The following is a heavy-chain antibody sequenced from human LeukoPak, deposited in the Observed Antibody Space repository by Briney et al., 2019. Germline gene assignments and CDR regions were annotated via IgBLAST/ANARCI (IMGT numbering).Heavy chain of an antibody. CDR1: GESLSGYY. CDR3: ARGRRPPLIPSAIYYYYHMDV. Sequence: PSETLSLTCAVYGESLSGYYWSWIRQPPGKGLEWIGEINQSGSTNYNPSLKSRVTISADTSKNQFSLKLSSVTAADTALYYCARGRRPPLIPSAIYYYYHMDVWGKGTTVTVSS. V-gene: IGHV4-34*01. D-gene: IGHD2-2*02. CDR2: INQSGST. J-gene: IGHJ6*03.